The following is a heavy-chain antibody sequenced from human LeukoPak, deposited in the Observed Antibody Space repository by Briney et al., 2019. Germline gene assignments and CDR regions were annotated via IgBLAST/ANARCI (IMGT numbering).Heavy chain of an antibody. CDR1: GYTFTSYG. D-gene: IGHD3-10*01. Sequence: ASVTVSCKASGYTFTSYGISWVRQAPGQGLEWMGWISTYNGNTNYTQKLQGRVTMTTDTSTSTAYMDLRSLRSDDTAVYYCARDLHRVVVRGVPHYYYYMDVWGKGTTVTISS. CDR2: ISTYNGNT. J-gene: IGHJ6*03. V-gene: IGHV1-18*01. CDR3: ARDLHRVVVRGVPHYYYYMDV.